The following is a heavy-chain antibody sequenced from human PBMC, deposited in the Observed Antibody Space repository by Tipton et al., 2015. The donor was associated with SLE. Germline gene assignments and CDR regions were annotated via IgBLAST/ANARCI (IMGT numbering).Heavy chain of an antibody. CDR2: ISWNGGRI. D-gene: IGHD6-19*01. V-gene: IGHV3-9*03. J-gene: IGHJ4*02. Sequence: RSLRLSCVVSGFTFDDYAMHWVRQAPGKGLEWVSSISWNGGRIAYADSVKGRFTISRDNAKNSLYLHMNSLKPEDMAVYYCAKGGAEYWGTDSGWSYYFDYWGQGTLVTVSS. CDR1: GFTFDDYA. CDR3: AKGGAEYWGTDSGWSYYFDY.